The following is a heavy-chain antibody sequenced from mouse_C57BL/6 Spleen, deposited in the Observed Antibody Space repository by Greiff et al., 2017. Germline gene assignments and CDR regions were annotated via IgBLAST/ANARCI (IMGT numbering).Heavy chain of an antibody. CDR3: ARKDYNSNLYAMDY. Sequence: VQLQQSGPELVKPGASVKIPCKASGYTFTDYNMDWVKQSHGKSLEWIGDINPNNGGTIYNQKFKGKATLTVDKSSSTAYMPLRSLTSADTAVYNCARKDYNSNLYAMDYWGQGTSVTVSS. CDR2: INPNNGGT. J-gene: IGHJ4*01. V-gene: IGHV1-18*01. CDR1: GYTFTDYN. D-gene: IGHD2-5*01.